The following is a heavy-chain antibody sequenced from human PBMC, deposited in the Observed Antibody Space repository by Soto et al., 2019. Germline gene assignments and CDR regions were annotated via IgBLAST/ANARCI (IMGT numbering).Heavy chain of an antibody. CDR1: GGSISSGGYY. J-gene: IGHJ4*02. CDR3: AREISYYDSSGYYPGYFDY. Sequence: KTSETLSLTCTVSGGSISSGGYYWSWIRQHPGKGLEWIGYIYYSGSTYYNPSLKSRVTISVDTSKNQFSLKLSSVTAADTAVYYCAREISYYDSSGYYPGYFDYWGQGTLVTVSS. D-gene: IGHD3-22*01. V-gene: IGHV4-31*03. CDR2: IYYSGST.